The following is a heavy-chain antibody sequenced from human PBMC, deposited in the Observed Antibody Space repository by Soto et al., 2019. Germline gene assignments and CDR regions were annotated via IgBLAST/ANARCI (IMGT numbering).Heavy chain of an antibody. V-gene: IGHV4-59*08. CDR1: GGSISSYY. D-gene: IGHD1-26*01. Sequence: QVQLQESGPGLVKPSETLSLTCTVSGGSISSYYWSWIRQPPGKGLEWIGYIYYSGSTNYNPSLKSRVTISVDTSNNQFPLKLSSVTAADTAVYYCSRGGGSPNYWGQGTLVTVSS. J-gene: IGHJ4*02. CDR2: IYYSGST. CDR3: SRGGGSPNY.